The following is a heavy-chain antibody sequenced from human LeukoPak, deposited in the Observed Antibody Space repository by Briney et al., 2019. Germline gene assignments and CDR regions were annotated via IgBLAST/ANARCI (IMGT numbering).Heavy chain of an antibody. J-gene: IGHJ5*02. CDR2: IIPIVGTA. D-gene: IGHD4-11*01. Sequence: GASVKVSCKASGGTFSTYYAISWVRQAPGQGLEWMGRIIPIVGTANYAQKFQGRVTITADKSTATVYMELSNLRSGDTAIYYCASMTTVTTYNWFDPWGQGTLVTVSS. CDR1: GGTFSTYYA. CDR3: ASMTTVTTYNWFDP. V-gene: IGHV1-69*04.